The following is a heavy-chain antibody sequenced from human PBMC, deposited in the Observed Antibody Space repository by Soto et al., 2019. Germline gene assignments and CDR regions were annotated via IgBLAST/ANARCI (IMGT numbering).Heavy chain of an antibody. CDR2: INHSGST. V-gene: IGHV4-34*01. CDR3: ARGGGISMWLRTYNWFDP. J-gene: IGHJ5*02. CDR1: GGSFSGYY. D-gene: IGHD5-12*01. Sequence: SETLSLTCAVYGGSFSGYYWSWIRQPPGKGLEWIGEINHSGSTNYNPSLKSRVTISVDTSKNQFSLKLSSVTAADTAVYYCARGGGISMWLRTYNWFDPWGQGTLVTVSS.